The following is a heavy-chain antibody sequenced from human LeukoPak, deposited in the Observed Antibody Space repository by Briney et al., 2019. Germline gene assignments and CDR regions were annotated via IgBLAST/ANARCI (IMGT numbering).Heavy chain of an antibody. CDR3: ARGTGFGAFDI. CDR1: GGSISNYY. CDR2: IYYSGSS. J-gene: IGHJ3*02. Sequence: SETLSLTCTVSGGSISNYYWSWIRQPPGKGLEWVGYIYYSGSSNYNPSLKSRVTISVDTSKKQFSLKLNSVTAADTAVYYCARGTGFGAFDIWGQGTMVTVSS. D-gene: IGHD1-14*01. V-gene: IGHV4-59*01.